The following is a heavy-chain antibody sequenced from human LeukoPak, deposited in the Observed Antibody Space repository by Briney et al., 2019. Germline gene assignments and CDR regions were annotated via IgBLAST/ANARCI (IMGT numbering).Heavy chain of an antibody. D-gene: IGHD5-18*01. V-gene: IGHV3-7*01. J-gene: IGHJ4*02. CDR2: IKQDGSEK. CDR3: ARALIQLYAFLDY. Sequence: GGSLRLSCAASGFTFSSYWMSWVRQAPGKGLECVANIKQDGSEKYYVDSVKGRFTISRDNAKNSLYLQMNSLRAEDTAVYYCARALIQLYAFLDYWGQGTLVTVSS. CDR1: GFTFSSYW.